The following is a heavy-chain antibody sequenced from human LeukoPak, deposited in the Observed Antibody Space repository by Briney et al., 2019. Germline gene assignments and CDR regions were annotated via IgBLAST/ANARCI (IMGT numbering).Heavy chain of an antibody. J-gene: IGHJ4*02. CDR2: VMSGRGST. D-gene: IGHD3-16*01. Sequence: GGSLRLSCAVSGFSVSDYSISWIRLSPGKGPEWISYVMSGRGSTNYADSVKGRFTISRDNAKNSVALQLDGLRADDTAVYFCARERRGSYYAFESWGQGTLATVSS. CDR3: ARERRGSYYAFES. CDR1: GFSVSDYS. V-gene: IGHV3-11*05.